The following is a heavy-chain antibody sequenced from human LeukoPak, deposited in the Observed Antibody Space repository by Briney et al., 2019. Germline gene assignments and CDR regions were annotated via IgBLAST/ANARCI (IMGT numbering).Heavy chain of an antibody. CDR3: ARDRIAARRGIDY. D-gene: IGHD6-6*01. V-gene: IGHV1-46*01. J-gene: IGHJ4*02. CDR1: GYTFTSYG. CDR2: INPSGGST. Sequence: ASVKVSCKASGYTFTSYGISWVRQAPGQGLEWMGIINPSGGSTSYAQKFQGRVTMTRDMSTSTVYMELSSLRSEDTAVYYCARDRIAARRGIDYWGQGTLVTVSS.